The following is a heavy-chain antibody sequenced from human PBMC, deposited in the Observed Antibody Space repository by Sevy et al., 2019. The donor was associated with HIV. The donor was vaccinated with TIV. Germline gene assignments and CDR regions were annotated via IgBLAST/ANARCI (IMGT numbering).Heavy chain of an antibody. CDR1: GGSIGSYY. D-gene: IGHD4-17*01. Sequence: SETLSLTCAVSGGSIGSYYWSWIRQPPGKGLEWIGYIYYTGSSNSNPSPKSRVTISVDMSKHQFALKLSSVTAADTAVYYCARVEATVTTCDYWGQGTLVTVSS. CDR3: ARVEATVTTCDY. CDR2: IYYTGSS. V-gene: IGHV4-59*01. J-gene: IGHJ4*02.